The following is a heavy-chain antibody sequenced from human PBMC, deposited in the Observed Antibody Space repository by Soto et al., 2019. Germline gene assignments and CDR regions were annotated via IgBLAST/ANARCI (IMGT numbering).Heavy chain of an antibody. D-gene: IGHD5-12*01. Sequence: QVHLVQSGAEVKKAGSSVKVSCKAPGGTFKNNGISWVRQAPGQGLEWMGGIIPVFGTTIYAQKFQGRLTITADDFTSTGYMELSRLRYEDTAVYYCARENGVAVATILYYFDYWGPGTLVTVSS. CDR3: ARENGVAVATILYYFDY. J-gene: IGHJ4*02. CDR2: IIPVFGTT. CDR1: GGTFKNNG. V-gene: IGHV1-69*01.